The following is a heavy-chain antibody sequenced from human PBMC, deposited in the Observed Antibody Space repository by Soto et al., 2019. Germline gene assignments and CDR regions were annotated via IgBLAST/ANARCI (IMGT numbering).Heavy chain of an antibody. J-gene: IGHJ4*02. CDR2: IRSKANSYAT. CDR1: GFTFSGSA. Sequence: EVQLVESGGGLVQPGGSLKLSCAASGFTFSGSAMHWVRQASGKGLEWVGRIRSKANSYATAYAASVKGRFTISRDDSKNTAYLQMNSRKTEATAVYYCTRALSSGLDYWGQGPLVTVSS. D-gene: IGHD6-19*01. V-gene: IGHV3-73*02. CDR3: TRALSSGLDY.